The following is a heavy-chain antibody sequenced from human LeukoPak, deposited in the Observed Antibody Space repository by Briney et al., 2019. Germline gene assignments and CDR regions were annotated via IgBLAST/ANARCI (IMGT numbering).Heavy chain of an antibody. CDR3: ARAGTIFGVVNNWFDP. Sequence: SATLSLTCTVSGGSISSYYWSWIRQPPGKGLEWIGYIYYSGSTNYNPSLKSRVTISVDTSKNQFSLKLSSVTAADTAVYYCARAGTIFGVVNNWFDPWGQGTLVTVSS. CDR2: IYYSGST. CDR1: GGSISSYY. J-gene: IGHJ5*02. V-gene: IGHV4-59*01. D-gene: IGHD3-3*01.